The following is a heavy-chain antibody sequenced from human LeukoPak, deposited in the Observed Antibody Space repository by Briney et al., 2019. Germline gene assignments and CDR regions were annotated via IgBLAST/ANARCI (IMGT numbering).Heavy chain of an antibody. CDR3: AKGLGIASLIVDALDM. CDR2: ITWNSARV. CDR1: GFAFNDYA. Sequence: GGSLRLSCAASGFAFNDYAMHWVRHVPGKGLEWVSGITWNSARVLYADSVKGRFTISRDNAKKSLYLQMDSLKTEDMALYYCAKGLGIASLIVDALDMWGQGTMVTVSS. V-gene: IGHV3-9*03. J-gene: IGHJ3*02. D-gene: IGHD1-26*01.